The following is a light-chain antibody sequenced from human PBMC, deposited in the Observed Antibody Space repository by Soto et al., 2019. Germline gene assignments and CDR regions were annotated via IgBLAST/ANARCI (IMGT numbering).Light chain of an antibody. CDR3: QQYDTLPRT. CDR1: QRVDGNY. V-gene: IGKV3-20*01. Sequence: EIVLTQSPGTLSLSPGQRATLSCRASQRVDGNYLAWYIQVPGQAPRLLIHGASNRATGIPDRFNGSGSGTDFTLTISRLEPEDSAMYYCQQYDTLPRTFGQGTKVDIK. CDR2: GAS. J-gene: IGKJ1*01.